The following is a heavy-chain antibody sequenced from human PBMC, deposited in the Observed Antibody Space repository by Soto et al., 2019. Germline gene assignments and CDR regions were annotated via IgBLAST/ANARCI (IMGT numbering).Heavy chain of an antibody. CDR3: AQDGGYCSGGNCYFDS. V-gene: IGHV3-9*01. CDR1: VFPFQHYA. CDR2: IRWNGDDM. J-gene: IGHJ4*02. Sequence: EVQLVESGGGLVQPGRSLRLSCAASVFPFQHYAMHWVRRSPGKGLEWVSGIRWNGDDMGYADSVRGRFTISRDNANNSLYLQMSSLRAEDTAFYYCAQDGGYCSGGNCYFDSWGQGTLVTVSS. D-gene: IGHD2-15*01.